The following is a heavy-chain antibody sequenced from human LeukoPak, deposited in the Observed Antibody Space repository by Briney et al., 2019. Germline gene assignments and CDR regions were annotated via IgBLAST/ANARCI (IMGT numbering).Heavy chain of an antibody. V-gene: IGHV3-23*01. D-gene: IGHD5-24*01. Sequence: GGSLRLSCAASGFTFSSYAMTWVRQAPGKGLEWVSGISGSGGSTYYADSVKGRFTISRDNIENTLYLQMNSLRAEDTAVYYCARGAGYNYPYYFDYWGQGTLVTVSS. CDR3: ARGAGYNYPYYFDY. CDR1: GFTFSSYA. J-gene: IGHJ4*02. CDR2: ISGSGGST.